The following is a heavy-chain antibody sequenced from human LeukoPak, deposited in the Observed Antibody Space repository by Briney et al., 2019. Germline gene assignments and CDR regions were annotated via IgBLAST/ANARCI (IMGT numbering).Heavy chain of an antibody. CDR2: INTNTGNP. Sequence: ASVKVSCKASGYTFTSYAMNWVRQAPGQGLEWMGWINTNTGNPTYAQGFTGRFVFSLDTSVSTAYIQISSLKTEDTAVYFCARSQTYGDHPPFDYWGQGTLVTVPS. V-gene: IGHV7-4-1*02. CDR3: ARSQTYGDHPPFDY. CDR1: GYTFTSYA. J-gene: IGHJ4*02. D-gene: IGHD4-17*01.